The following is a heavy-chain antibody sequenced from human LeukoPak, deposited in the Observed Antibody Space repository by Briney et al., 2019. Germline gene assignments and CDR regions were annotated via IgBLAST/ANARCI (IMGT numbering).Heavy chain of an antibody. CDR1: GFTFSSYG. CDR2: ISYDGSNK. Sequence: PGGSLRLSCAASGFTFSSYGMHWVRQAPGKGVEWVAVISYDGSNKYYADSVKGRFTISRDNSKNTLYLQMNSLRAEDTAVYYCATTVDWRGDYWGQGTLVTVSS. J-gene: IGHJ4*02. V-gene: IGHV3-30*03. CDR3: ATTVDWRGDY. D-gene: IGHD3-9*01.